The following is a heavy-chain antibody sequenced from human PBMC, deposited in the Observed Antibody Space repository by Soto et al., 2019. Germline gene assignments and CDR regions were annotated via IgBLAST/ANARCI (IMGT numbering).Heavy chain of an antibody. V-gene: IGHV1-18*01. CDR1: GYTFTSYG. D-gene: IGHD2-21*02. Sequence: ASVKVSCKASGYTFTSYGISWVRQAPGQGLEWMGWISAYNGNTNYAQKLQGRVTMTTDTSTSTAYMKLRSLRSDDTAVYYCAREAYCGGDCYFDYWGQGTLVTVSS. CDR3: AREAYCGGDCYFDY. CDR2: ISAYNGNT. J-gene: IGHJ4*02.